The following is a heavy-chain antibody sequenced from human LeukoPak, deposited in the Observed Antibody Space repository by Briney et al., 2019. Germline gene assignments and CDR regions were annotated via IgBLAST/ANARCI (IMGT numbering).Heavy chain of an antibody. CDR3: ARDSGIYSGSYYYFNY. V-gene: IGHV3-21*01. CDR1: GFTFSNYN. D-gene: IGHD1-26*01. CDR2: ISSSSSFI. J-gene: IGHJ4*02. Sequence: GGSLRLSCAASGFTFSNYNTNWVRQAPGKGLEWVSSISSSSSFIYYADSVKGRFTISRDNAKNSLYLQMNSLRAEDTAVYYCARDSGIYSGSYYYFNYWGQGTLVTVSS.